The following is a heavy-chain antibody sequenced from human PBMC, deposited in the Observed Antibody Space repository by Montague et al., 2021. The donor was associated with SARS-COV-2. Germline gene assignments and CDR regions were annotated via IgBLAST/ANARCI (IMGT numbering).Heavy chain of an antibody. CDR2: FYYSGST. Sequence: TLSLTCTVSGGSISSGGYYWSWIRQHPGKGLEWIGYFYYSGSTYYNPSLKSRVTISVDTSKNQFSLKLSSVTAADTAVYYCARDKVYGSGRGPREGRYYYYYYGMDVWGQGTTVTVSS. D-gene: IGHD3-10*01. J-gene: IGHJ6*02. CDR3: ARDKVYGSGRGPREGRYYYYYYGMDV. V-gene: IGHV4-31*03. CDR1: GGSISSGGYY.